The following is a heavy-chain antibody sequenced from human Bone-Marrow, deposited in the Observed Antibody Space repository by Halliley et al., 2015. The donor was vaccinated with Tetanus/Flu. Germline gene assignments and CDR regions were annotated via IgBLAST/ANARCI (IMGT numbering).Heavy chain of an antibody. CDR1: GITFSDYG. Sequence: SLRLSCAASGITFSDYGMQWVRQAPGKGLEWVSGISSNSGNTGYADSVKGRFTISRDNAKKSLYLQMNSLRGEDSALYYCAAQRQNPFDFWGLGTLVTVSS. J-gene: IGHJ4*02. CDR2: ISSNSGNT. V-gene: IGHV3-9*01. D-gene: IGHD6-25*01. CDR3: AAQRQNPFDF.